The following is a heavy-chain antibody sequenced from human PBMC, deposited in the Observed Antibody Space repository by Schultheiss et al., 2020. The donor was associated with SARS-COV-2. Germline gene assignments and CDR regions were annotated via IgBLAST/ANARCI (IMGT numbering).Heavy chain of an antibody. CDR1: GGSFSGYY. J-gene: IGHJ4*02. CDR2: INHSGST. CDR3: ARDLGAVAGTDY. D-gene: IGHD6-19*01. V-gene: IGHV4-34*01. Sequence: SETLSLTCAVYGGSFSGYYWSWIRQPPGKGLEWIGEINHSGSTNYNPSLKSRVTISVDTSKNQFSLKLSSVTAADTAVYYCARDLGAVAGTDYWGQGTLVTVSS.